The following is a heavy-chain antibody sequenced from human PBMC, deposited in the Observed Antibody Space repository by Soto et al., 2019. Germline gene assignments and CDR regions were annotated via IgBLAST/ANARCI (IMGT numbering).Heavy chain of an antibody. D-gene: IGHD2-2*01. CDR2: ISSSGSTI. CDR1: GFTFSDYY. CDR3: ARGPRHCSSTSCPSYYYGMDV. Sequence: GGSLRLSCAASGFTFSDYYMSWIRQAPGKGLEWVSYISSSGSTIYYADSVKGRFTISRDNAKNSLYLQMNSLRAEDTAVYYCARGPRHCSSTSCPSYYYGMDVWGQGTTVTVSS. V-gene: IGHV3-11*01. J-gene: IGHJ6*02.